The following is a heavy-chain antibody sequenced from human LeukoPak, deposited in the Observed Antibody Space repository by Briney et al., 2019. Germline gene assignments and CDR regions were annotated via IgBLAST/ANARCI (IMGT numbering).Heavy chain of an antibody. J-gene: IGHJ4*02. CDR1: GFTLSSYG. Sequence: SGGSLRLSCVASGFTLSSYGMHWVRQAPGKGLEWVALISYDGSQKYYADSVKGRFTVSRDNSKSLLYLQMDSLRAEDTAVYFCAKDRSHGFNGVCSEFDHWGQGTLATVSS. CDR3: AKDRSHGFNGVCSEFDH. D-gene: IGHD2-8*01. V-gene: IGHV3-30*18. CDR2: ISYDGSQK.